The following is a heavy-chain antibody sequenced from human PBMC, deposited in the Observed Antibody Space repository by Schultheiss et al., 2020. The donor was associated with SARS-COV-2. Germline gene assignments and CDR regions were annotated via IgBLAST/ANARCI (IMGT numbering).Heavy chain of an antibody. CDR1: GGSFSSYY. CDR3: AKDRGHYGDAVDY. J-gene: IGHJ4*02. V-gene: IGHV4-59*12. Sequence: SETLSLTCAVYGGSFSSYYWSWIRQPPGKGLEWIVYIYYSGTTFYNPSLRSRVILSVDTSKNQFSLKLSSVTAEDTAVYYCAKDRGHYGDAVDYWGQGTLVTVS. CDR2: IYYSGTT. D-gene: IGHD4-17*01.